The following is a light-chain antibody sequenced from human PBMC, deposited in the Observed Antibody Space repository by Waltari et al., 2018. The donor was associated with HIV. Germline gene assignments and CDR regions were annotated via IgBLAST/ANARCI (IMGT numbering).Light chain of an antibody. J-gene: IGLJ2*01. CDR1: NIGAKS. CDR3: QVWDSSSDHVV. CDR2: GDG. Sequence: SYVLTQPPSVSVAPGQTATMTCGGDNIGAKSVHWDQQKPGQAPVMAGYGDGDGPSGLPGGVSGANSGNTATLTIRRVEAGDEADYYGQVWDSSSDHVVFGGGAKVTVL. V-gene: IGLV3-21*02.